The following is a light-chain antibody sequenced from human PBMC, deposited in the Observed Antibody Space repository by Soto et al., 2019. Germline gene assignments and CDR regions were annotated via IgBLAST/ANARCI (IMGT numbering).Light chain of an antibody. V-gene: IGKV1-39*01. J-gene: IGKJ3*01. CDR3: QQSYTTLFT. Sequence: DIQMTQSPSSLSASVGDRVTITCRASQSISSYLNWYKQKPGKAPKIMMYAASTLQSGVPSRFSGSGSETDFTLTISSLKPEDLATYYCQQSYTTLFTFGPGTKVDIK. CDR1: QSISSY. CDR2: AAS.